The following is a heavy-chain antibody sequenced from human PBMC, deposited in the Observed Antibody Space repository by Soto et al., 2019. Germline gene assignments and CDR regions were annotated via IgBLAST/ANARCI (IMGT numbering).Heavy chain of an antibody. J-gene: IGHJ5*02. Sequence: SVKVSCKASGGTFSSYTISWVRQAPGQGLEWMGRIIPILGIANYAQKFQGRVTITADKSTSTAYMELSSLRSEDTAVYYCARDPGIYCSSTSCYGSGLGPPFDPWG. D-gene: IGHD2-2*01. CDR1: GGTFSSYT. V-gene: IGHV1-69*04. CDR2: IIPILGIA. CDR3: ARDPGIYCSSTSCYGSGLGPPFDP.